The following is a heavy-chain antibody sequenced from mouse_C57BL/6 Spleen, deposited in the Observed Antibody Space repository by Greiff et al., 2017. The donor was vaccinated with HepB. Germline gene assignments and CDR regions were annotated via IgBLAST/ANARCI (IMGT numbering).Heavy chain of an antibody. CDR2: IYPGSGST. J-gene: IGHJ4*01. CDR1: GYTFNSYW. D-gene: IGHD1-1*01. V-gene: IGHV1-55*01. Sequence: QVQLQQSGAELVKPGASVKMSCKASGYTFNSYWITWVKQRPGQGLEWIGDIYPGSGSTNYNEKFKSKATLTVDTSSSTAYMQLSSLTSEDSAVYYCARITTDYYAMDYCGQGTSVTVSS. CDR3: ARITTDYYAMDY.